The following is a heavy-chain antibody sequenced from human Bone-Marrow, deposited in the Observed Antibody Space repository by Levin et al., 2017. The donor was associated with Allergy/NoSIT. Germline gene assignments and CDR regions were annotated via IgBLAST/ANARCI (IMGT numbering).Heavy chain of an antibody. D-gene: IGHD1-26*01. CDR1: GGSVSSGSYY. J-gene: IGHJ5*02. CDR2: IYYSGST. V-gene: IGHV4-61*01. Sequence: KSSETLSLTCTVSGGSVSSGSYYWSWIRQPPGKGLEWIGYIYYSGSTSYNPSLKSRVTISVDTSKNQFSLKLSSVTAADTAVYYCARRNVGRGVNNWFDPWGQGTLVTVSS. CDR3: ARRNVGRGVNNWFDP.